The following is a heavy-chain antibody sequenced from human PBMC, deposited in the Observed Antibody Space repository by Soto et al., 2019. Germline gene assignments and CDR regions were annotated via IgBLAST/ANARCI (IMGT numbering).Heavy chain of an antibody. CDR2: INPSGGST. CDR3: ARGLIYDSSGYYFDY. CDR1: GYTFTSYY. J-gene: IGHJ4*02. D-gene: IGHD3-22*01. V-gene: IGHV1-46*01. Sequence: ASVKVSCKASGYTFTSYYMHWARQAPGQGLEWMGIINPSGGSTRYAQKFQGRVTMTRDTSTSTVYMELSSLRSEDTAVYYCARGLIYDSSGYYFDYWGQGTLVTVSS.